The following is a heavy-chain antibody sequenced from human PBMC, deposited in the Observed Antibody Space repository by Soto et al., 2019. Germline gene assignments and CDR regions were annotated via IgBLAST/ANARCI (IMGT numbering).Heavy chain of an antibody. Sequence: ASVKVSCKASGYTFTGYYMHWVRQAPGQGLEWIGWINPNSGGTNYAQKFQGWVTMTRDTSISTAYMELSRLRSDDTAVYYCARDRPPRTGGFDYYYGMDVWGQGTTVTVSS. V-gene: IGHV1-2*04. D-gene: IGHD3-16*01. CDR2: INPNSGGT. CDR1: GYTFTGYY. CDR3: ARDRPPRTGGFDYYYGMDV. J-gene: IGHJ6*02.